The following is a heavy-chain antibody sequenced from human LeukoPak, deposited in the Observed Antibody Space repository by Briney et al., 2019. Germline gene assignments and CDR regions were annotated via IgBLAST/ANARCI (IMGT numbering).Heavy chain of an antibody. CDR3: ARARGLYFSYGGSPFDY. V-gene: IGHV1-2*02. D-gene: IGHD4-23*01. Sequence: ASVKVSCKASGYTFTGYYMHWVRQAPGQGLEWMGWINPNSGGTNYAQKFQGRVTMTRDTSISTAYMELSRLRSDDTAVYYCARARGLYFSYGGSPFDYWGQGTLVTVSS. J-gene: IGHJ4*02. CDR1: GYTFTGYY. CDR2: INPNSGGT.